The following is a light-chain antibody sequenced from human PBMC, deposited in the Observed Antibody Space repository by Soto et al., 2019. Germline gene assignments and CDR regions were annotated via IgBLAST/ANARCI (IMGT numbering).Light chain of an antibody. CDR1: SSDVGGYNY. CDR3: SSYSSSRTVV. V-gene: IGLV2-14*01. J-gene: IGLJ2*01. CDR2: DVS. Sequence: QSALTQPSSVSGSPGQSITISCTGTSSDVGGYNYVSWYQQHPGKAPKLMIYDVSKRPSGVSNRFSGSKSGNTASLTISGLQAEDDSDYYCSSYSSSRTVVFGGGTKLTVL.